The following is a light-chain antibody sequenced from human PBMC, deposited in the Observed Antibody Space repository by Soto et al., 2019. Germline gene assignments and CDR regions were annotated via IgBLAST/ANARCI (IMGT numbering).Light chain of an antibody. J-gene: IGKJ4*01. CDR2: DVS. CDR3: QQRINWPT. V-gene: IGKV3-11*01. CDR1: QSVSRY. Sequence: EIVVTQSPATLSLSPGERATLSYRASQSVSRYLAWYQQKPGQAPRLLIYDVSNRAIGIPARFSGSGSGTDFTLTISSLEPEDFAVYYCQQRINWPTFGGGTRVEIK.